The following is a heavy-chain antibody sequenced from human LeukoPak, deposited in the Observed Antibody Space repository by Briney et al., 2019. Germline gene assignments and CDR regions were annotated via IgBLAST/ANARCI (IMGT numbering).Heavy chain of an antibody. CDR1: GFSFSSYD. V-gene: IGHV3-30*02. J-gene: IGHJ4*02. Sequence: PGGSLRLSCAASGFSFSSYDMNWVRQAPGKGLEWVAFIRYDGGNKYYTDSVKGRFTISRDNSKNTLYLQMNSLRGEDTAVYYCALLAVVGLDYWGQGTLVTVSS. CDR2: IRYDGGNK. CDR3: ALLAVVGLDY. D-gene: IGHD6-19*01.